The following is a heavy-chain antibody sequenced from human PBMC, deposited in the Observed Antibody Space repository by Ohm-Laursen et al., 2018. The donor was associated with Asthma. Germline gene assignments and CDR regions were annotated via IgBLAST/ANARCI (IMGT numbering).Heavy chain of an antibody. J-gene: IGHJ3*02. CDR2: INHSGST. CDR3: AGYERVAFDI. D-gene: IGHD3-3*01. V-gene: IGHV4-34*01. Sequence: SETLSLTCAVYGGSFSGYYWSWIRQPPGKGLEWIGEINHSGSTNYNPSLESRVTISVDTPKNQFSLKLSSVTAADTAVYYCAGYERVAFDIWGQGTMVTVSS. CDR1: GGSFSGYY.